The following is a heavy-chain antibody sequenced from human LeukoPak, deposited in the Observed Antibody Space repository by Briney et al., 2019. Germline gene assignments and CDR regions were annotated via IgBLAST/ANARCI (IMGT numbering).Heavy chain of an antibody. CDR2: IIPIFGTA. Sequence: GASVKVSCKASGGTFSSYAISWVRQAPGQGLEWMGGIIPIFGTANYAQKLQGRVTMTTDTSTSTAYMELRSLRSDDTAVYYCARVSEVYYYDSSGEIDYWGQGTLVTVSS. CDR3: ARVSEVYYYDSSGEIDY. D-gene: IGHD3-22*01. V-gene: IGHV1-69*05. J-gene: IGHJ4*02. CDR1: GGTFSSYA.